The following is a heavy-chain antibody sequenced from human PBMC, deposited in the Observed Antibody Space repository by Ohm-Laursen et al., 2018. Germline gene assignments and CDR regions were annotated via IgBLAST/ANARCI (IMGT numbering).Heavy chain of an antibody. CDR1: GYTFTTYD. Sequence: ASVKVSCKASGYTFTTYDISWVRQAPGQGLEWMGWISAYNGNTNSAQKLQGRVTMTTDTSTSTAYMELRSLRSDDTAVYYCARVRSYGLGNWFDPWGQGTLVTVSS. CDR3: ARVRSYGLGNWFDP. V-gene: IGHV1-18*01. D-gene: IGHD5-18*01. CDR2: ISAYNGNT. J-gene: IGHJ5*02.